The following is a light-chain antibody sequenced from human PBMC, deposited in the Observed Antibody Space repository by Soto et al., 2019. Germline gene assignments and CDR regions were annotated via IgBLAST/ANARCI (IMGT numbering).Light chain of an antibody. J-gene: IGKJ2*01. V-gene: IGKV3-20*01. CDR1: QSVSSSY. CDR3: QQFGSSPYT. CDR2: GAS. Sequence: EIVLTQSPSTLSLSPGERATLSCRASQSVSSSYLAWYQQKPGQAPRLLMYGASSRATGIPDRFSGSGSGTDFTLTICRLELEDFAVYYCQQFGSSPYTFGQGTKLEIK.